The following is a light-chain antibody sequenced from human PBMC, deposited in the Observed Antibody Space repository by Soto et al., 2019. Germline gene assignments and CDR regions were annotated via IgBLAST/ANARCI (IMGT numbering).Light chain of an antibody. Sequence: QPVLTQPASVSGSPGQAITISCTGTNSDIGSYNLVSWYQQHPGKAPKLIISEVTKRPSGVSNRFSGSKSGNTASLTISGLQAEDEADYYCCSYAGRDTLVFGGGTKVTVL. CDR2: EVT. CDR1: NSDIGSYNL. J-gene: IGLJ2*01. V-gene: IGLV2-23*02. CDR3: CSYAGRDTLV.